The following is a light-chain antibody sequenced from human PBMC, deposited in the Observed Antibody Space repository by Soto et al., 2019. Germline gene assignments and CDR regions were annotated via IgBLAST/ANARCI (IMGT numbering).Light chain of an antibody. CDR1: QSVSSY. Sequence: EIVLTQSPATLSLSPGERATLSCRASQSVSSYLAWYQQKPGQAPRLLIYDASNRATGIPARFSGSGSGTDFTLTSSSLEPEEFAVYYCQQRSNWPPITFGQGTRLEIK. CDR2: DAS. CDR3: QQRSNWPPIT. J-gene: IGKJ5*01. V-gene: IGKV3-11*01.